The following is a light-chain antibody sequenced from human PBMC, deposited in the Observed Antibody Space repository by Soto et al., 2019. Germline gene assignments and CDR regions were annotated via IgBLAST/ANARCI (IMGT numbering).Light chain of an antibody. CDR1: QSVSSSH. CDR2: GAS. CDR3: QQHIGWPLT. V-gene: IGKV3-20*01. J-gene: IGKJ4*01. Sequence: EIVLTQSPGTLSLSPGERATLSCRASQSVSSSHLAWYQQNAGQAPRLLIYGASSRATGIPDRFSGSGSGTDFTLSISSLEPEDFAVYYCQQHIGWPLTFGGGTKVDI.